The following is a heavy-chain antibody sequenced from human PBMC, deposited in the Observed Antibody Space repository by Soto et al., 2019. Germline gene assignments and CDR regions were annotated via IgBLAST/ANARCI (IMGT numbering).Heavy chain of an antibody. CDR3: ARAGGAPGSYHWFDP. CDR1: GFTVSSTF. CDR2: ISGSGGST. V-gene: IGHV3-23*01. Sequence: GGSLRLSCAASGFTVSSTFMMWVRQAPGKGLEWVSAISGSGGSTYYADSVKGRFTISRDKSKSTLYLQMNSLRAEDTAVYYCARAGGAPGSYHWFDPWGQGTLVTVSS. D-gene: IGHD3-10*01. J-gene: IGHJ5*02.